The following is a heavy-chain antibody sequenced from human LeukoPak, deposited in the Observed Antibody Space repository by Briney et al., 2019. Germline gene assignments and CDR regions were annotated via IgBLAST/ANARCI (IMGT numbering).Heavy chain of an antibody. J-gene: IGHJ4*02. Sequence: GGSLRLSCAASGFTFSNAWMTWVRQAPGQGLEWVARIKSKTDGETTDYAAPVKGRFTISRDDSKNTLYLQMNSLRTEDTAVYYCTTDYYDYVWGSYRPDYWGQGTLVTVSS. D-gene: IGHD3-16*02. CDR2: IKSKTDGETT. CDR1: GFTFSNAW. CDR3: TTDYYDYVWGSYRPDY. V-gene: IGHV3-15*01.